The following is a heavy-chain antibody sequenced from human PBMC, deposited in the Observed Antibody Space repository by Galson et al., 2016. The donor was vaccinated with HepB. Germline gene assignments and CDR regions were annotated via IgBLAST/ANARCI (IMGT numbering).Heavy chain of an antibody. J-gene: IGHJ5*01. CDR2: IHSSGTS. Sequence: SETLSLTCTVSGDSISNVGRHWGWFRQSPEMGLEYIGSIHSSGTSYYNPSLTSRVTVSADMSRNQFFLSLTSVTAADTAIYYCVRLGTAAAVATGRGSDSWSRGTRVTVSS. V-gene: IGHV4-39*01. CDR3: VRLGTAAAVATGRGSDS. CDR1: GDSISNVGRH. D-gene: IGHD6-13*01.